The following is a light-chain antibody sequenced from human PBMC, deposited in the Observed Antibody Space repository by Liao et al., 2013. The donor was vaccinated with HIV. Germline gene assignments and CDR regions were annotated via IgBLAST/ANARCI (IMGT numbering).Light chain of an antibody. V-gene: IGLV3-1*01. Sequence: SYELTQSPSVSVSPGQTASITCSGDKLGDRDASWYQQKPGQSPVLVIYQDTKRPSGIPERFSGSNSGNTATLTISGTQAMDEADYFCQAWDSRADVVFGGGTKLTVL. CDR3: QAWDSRADVV. CDR2: QDT. J-gene: IGLJ2*01. CDR1: KLGDRD.